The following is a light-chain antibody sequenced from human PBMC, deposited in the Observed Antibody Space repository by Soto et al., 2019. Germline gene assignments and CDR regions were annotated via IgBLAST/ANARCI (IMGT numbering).Light chain of an antibody. J-gene: IGKJ1*01. V-gene: IGKV4-1*01. CDR1: QSVLYSSNNKNY. CDR3: QQYYSAPWT. CDR2: WAS. Sequence: DIVMTQSPASLAVSLGERATINCKSSQSVLYSSNNKNYLAWYQQKPRQPPKLLIYWASTRESGVPDRFSGSGSGTDFTLTISSLQAEDVAVYYCQQYYSAPWTFGQGTKVEIK.